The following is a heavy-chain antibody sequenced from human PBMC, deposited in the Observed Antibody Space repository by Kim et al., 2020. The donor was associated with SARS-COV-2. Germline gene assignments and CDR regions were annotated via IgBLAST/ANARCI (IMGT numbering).Heavy chain of an antibody. CDR1: GGSFSGYY. CDR2: INHSGST. V-gene: IGHV4-34*01. J-gene: IGHJ5*02. Sequence: SETLSLTCAVYGGSFSGYYWSWIRQPPGKGLEWIGEINHSGSTNYNPSLKNRVTISVDTSKNQFSLKLSSVTAADTAVYYCARGEMRFDPWGQGTLVTVS. CDR3: ARGEMRFDP.